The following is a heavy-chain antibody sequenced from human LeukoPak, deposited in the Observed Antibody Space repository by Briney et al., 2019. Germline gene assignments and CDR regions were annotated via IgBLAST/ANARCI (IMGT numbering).Heavy chain of an antibody. CDR1: GFTFSSYA. CDR3: ARAAAGTRAFDV. J-gene: IGHJ3*01. V-gene: IGHV3-23*01. D-gene: IGHD6-13*01. CDR2: ISGSGGST. Sequence: GGSLRLSCAASGFTFSSYAMSWVRQAPGKGLEWVSAISGSGGSTYYADSVKGRFTISRDNAKNSLYLQMNSLRAEDTAVYYCARAAAGTRAFDVWGQGTMVTVSS.